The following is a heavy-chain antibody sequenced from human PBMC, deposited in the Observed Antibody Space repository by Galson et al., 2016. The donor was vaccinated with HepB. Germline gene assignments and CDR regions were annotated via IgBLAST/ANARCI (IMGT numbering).Heavy chain of an antibody. CDR2: ISSSSRYI. CDR3: ARGGPLEMSTILGFDY. V-gene: IGHV3-21*01. J-gene: IGHJ4*02. D-gene: IGHD5-24*01. CDR1: GFTFSTYA. Sequence: SLRLSCAASGFTFSTYAMNWVRQAPGRGLEWVSSISSSSRYIHYADSVEGRFTSSRDNAKNSLFLQMNSLRAEDTAVYYCARGGPLEMSTILGFDYWGQGTLVTVSS.